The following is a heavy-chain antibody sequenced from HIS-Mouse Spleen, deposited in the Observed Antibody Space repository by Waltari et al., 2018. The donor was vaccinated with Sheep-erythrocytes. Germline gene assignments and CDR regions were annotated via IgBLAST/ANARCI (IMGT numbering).Heavy chain of an antibody. CDR3: AKRYSGSYYYYYYYGMDV. D-gene: IGHD1-26*01. CDR2: ISYDGRNK. CDR1: YG. Sequence: YGMHWVRQAPGKGLEWVAVISYDGRNKYSADSVKCRFTRSRDNSKNTLYLPMNSLRAEDTAVDYCAKRYSGSYYYYYYYGMDVWGQGTTVTVSS. J-gene: IGHJ6*02. V-gene: IGHV3-30*18.